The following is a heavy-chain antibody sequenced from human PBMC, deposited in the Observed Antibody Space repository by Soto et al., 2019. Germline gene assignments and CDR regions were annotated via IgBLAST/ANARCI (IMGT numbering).Heavy chain of an antibody. CDR2: IWHDGSRQ. D-gene: IGHD1-1*01. J-gene: IGHJ5*02. CDR3: ARDDDNEANAIDL. V-gene: IGHV3-33*01. CDR1: GFTFSRYG. Sequence: QVQLVESGGGVVQPGRSLRLSCVASGFTFSRYGMHWVRQATGKGREWVAVIWHDGSRQVYDDSVKGRFTISRDNSKNRLDREMDRLRDEDTSGYYCARDDDNEANAIDLWGQGTLVTVSS.